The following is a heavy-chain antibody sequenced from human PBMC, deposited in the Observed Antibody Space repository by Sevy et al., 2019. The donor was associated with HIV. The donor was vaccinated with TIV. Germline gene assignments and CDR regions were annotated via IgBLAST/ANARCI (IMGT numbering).Heavy chain of an antibody. CDR3: ARDQGSYRYSPGRY. CDR1: GFTFSSYW. V-gene: IGHV3-7*01. Sequence: GGSLRLSCAASGFTFSSYWMSWVRQAPGKGLEWVANIKQDGSEKYYVDSVKGRFTISRDNAKNSLYLQMNSLRPEDTAVYYCARDQGSYRYSPGRYWGQGTLVTVSS. J-gene: IGHJ4*02. D-gene: IGHD3-16*02. CDR2: IKQDGSEK.